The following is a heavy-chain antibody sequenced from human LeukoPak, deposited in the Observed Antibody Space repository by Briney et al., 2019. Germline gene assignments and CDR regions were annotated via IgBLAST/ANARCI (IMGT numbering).Heavy chain of an antibody. CDR1: GFTFSNFA. D-gene: IGHD3-10*01. Sequence: QAGGSLRLSCAASGFTFSNFAMSWVRQAPGKGLEWVSGISSSGGNTFYADSVKGRFTISRDNSKNTLSLQMNSLRAEDTAVYFCAKEGTYYFYYMDVWGKGTTVTVS. J-gene: IGHJ6*03. CDR2: ISSSGGNT. CDR3: AKEGTYYFYYMDV. V-gene: IGHV3-23*01.